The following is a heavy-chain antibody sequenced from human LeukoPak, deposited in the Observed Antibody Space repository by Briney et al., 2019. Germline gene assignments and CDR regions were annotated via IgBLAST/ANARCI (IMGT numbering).Heavy chain of an antibody. CDR2: INHSGST. Sequence: NSSETLSLTCAVYGGSFSGYYWSWIRQPPGKGLEWIGEINHSGSTNYNPSLKSRVTISVDTSKNQFSLKLSSVTAADTAVYYCARGPRGGSYSRYAFDIWGQGTMVTVSS. J-gene: IGHJ3*02. D-gene: IGHD1-26*01. CDR3: ARGPRGGSYSRYAFDI. V-gene: IGHV4-34*01. CDR1: GGSFSGYY.